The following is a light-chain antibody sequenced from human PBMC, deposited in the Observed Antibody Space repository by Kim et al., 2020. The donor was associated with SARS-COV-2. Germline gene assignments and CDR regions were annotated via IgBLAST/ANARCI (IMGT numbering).Light chain of an antibody. CDR2: EVS. CDR1: SSDVG. V-gene: IGLV2-23*02. Sequence: QSALTQPASVSGSPGQSITISCTGTSSDVGKAPKLMIYEVSKWPSGVSNRFSGSKSGNTASLTISGLQGEDEADYYCCSYGGSSTLVFGGGTQLTVL. CDR3: CSYGGSSTLV. J-gene: IGLJ3*02.